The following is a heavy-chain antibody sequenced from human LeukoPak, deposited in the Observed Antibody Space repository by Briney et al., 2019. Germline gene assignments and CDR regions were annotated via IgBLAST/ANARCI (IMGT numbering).Heavy chain of an antibody. CDR2: IYHSGST. V-gene: IGHV4-30-2*01. CDR3: VRGDPYFDY. Sequence: PSETLSLTCAVSGGSISSGGYSWSWTRQPPGTGLEWIGYIYHSGSTYYNPSLKSRVTISVDRSKNQFSLKLSSVTAADTAVYYCVRGDPYFDYWGQGTLVTVSS. J-gene: IGHJ4*02. CDR1: GGSISSGGYS.